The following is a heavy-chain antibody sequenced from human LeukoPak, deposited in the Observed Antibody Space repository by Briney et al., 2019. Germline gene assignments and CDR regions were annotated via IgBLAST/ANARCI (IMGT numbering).Heavy chain of an antibody. CDR3: AREPVATISYYYYGMDV. CDR1: RFSFSNYW. J-gene: IGHJ6*02. D-gene: IGHD5-12*01. CDR2: VKSDGSNP. Sequence: SGGSLRLSCAASRFSFSNYWMHWVRQAPGKGLVWVSRVKSDGSNPSYADSVKGRFTISRDNAENMLYLQMNTLGAEDTAVYYCAREPVATISYYYYGMDVWGQGTTVTVSS. V-gene: IGHV3-74*01.